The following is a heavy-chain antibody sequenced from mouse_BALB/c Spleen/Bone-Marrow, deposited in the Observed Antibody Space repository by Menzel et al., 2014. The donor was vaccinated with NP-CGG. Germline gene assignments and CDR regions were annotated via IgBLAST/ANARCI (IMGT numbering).Heavy chain of an antibody. D-gene: IGHD2-2*01. V-gene: IGHV5-12*02. J-gene: IGHJ3*01. CDR2: ISNGGGST. CDR3: ARQGIYYGYDPFAY. CDR1: GFTFSDYY. Sequence: EVQLQESGGGLVQPGGSLKLSCATSGFTFSDYYMYWVRQTPEKRLEWVAYISNGGGSTYYPDTVKGRFTISRDNAKNTLYLQMSRLMSEDTAMYYCARQGIYYGYDPFAYWGQGTLVTVS.